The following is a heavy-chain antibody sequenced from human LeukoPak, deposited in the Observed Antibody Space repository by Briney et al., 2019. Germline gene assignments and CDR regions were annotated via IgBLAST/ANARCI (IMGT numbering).Heavy chain of an antibody. V-gene: IGHV4-59*01. CDR2: TFYSGST. J-gene: IGHJ4*02. D-gene: IGHD4-17*01. CDR3: ARTGSTVTMLYPFDH. CDR1: GGSIRSYY. Sequence: SETPSLTCTVSGGSIRSYYWSWIRHPPGEGLEWIGYTFYSGSTNYNPSLKSRVSISVDTSKNKFSLKLSSVTAADTAVYYCARTGSTVTMLYPFDHWGQGTLVTVSS.